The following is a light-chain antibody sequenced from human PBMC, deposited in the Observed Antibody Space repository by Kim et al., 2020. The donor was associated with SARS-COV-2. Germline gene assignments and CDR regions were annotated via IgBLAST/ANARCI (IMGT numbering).Light chain of an antibody. V-gene: IGLV1-51*01. CDR2: DNN. Sequence: QSVLTQPPSVSAAPGQKVTISCSGSSSNIGNNYVSWYQQLPGTAPKLLIYDNNKRPLGIPDRFSGSKSGTSATLGITGLQTGDEADYYCGTWDSSLSGLVFGGGTQLTVL. CDR1: SSNIGNNY. J-gene: IGLJ3*02. CDR3: GTWDSSLSGLV.